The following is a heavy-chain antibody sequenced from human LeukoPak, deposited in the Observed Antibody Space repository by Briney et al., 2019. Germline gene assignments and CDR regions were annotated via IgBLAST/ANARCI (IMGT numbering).Heavy chain of an antibody. Sequence: ASVKVSCKASGYTFTSFDINWVRQATGQGLEWMGWMNPNSGNTGYAQKFQGRVTMTRNTSISTAYMELSSLRSEDTAVYYCARSYYDSSGYYQTFDPWGQGTLVTVSS. V-gene: IGHV1-8*01. D-gene: IGHD3-22*01. CDR1: GYTFTSFD. CDR2: MNPNSGNT. J-gene: IGHJ5*02. CDR3: ARSYYDSSGYYQTFDP.